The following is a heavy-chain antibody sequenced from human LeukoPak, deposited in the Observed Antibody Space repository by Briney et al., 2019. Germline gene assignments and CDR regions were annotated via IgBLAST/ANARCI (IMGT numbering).Heavy chain of an antibody. J-gene: IGHJ3*02. CDR1: DVSIFSSTL. V-gene: IGHV4-4*02. D-gene: IGHD2-15*01. Sequence: SETLSLTCPVSDVSIFSSTLWSWVRQPPGKGLEWIGQISPSGSPNYSPSLNSRVPISTDKSRTQFYLKVTFVTAADTAVYYCARAIVVVVAATPFNHNDAFDIWGQGTMVTVSS. CDR3: ARAIVVVVAATPFNHNDAFDI. CDR2: ISPSGSP.